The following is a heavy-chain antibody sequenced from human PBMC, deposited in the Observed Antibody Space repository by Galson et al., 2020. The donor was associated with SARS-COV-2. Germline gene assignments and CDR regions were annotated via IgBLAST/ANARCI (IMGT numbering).Heavy chain of an antibody. V-gene: IGHV3-33*01. J-gene: IGHJ4*02. CDR1: GFTFSSYG. CDR3: ARDLTHYDSSGYYAALTK. Sequence: GGSLRLSCAASGFTFSSYGMHWVRQAPGKGLEWVAVIWYDGSNKYYADSVKGRFTISRDNSKNTLYLQMNSLRAEDTAVYYCARDLTHYDSSGYYAALTKWGQGTLVTVSS. CDR2: IWYDGSNK. D-gene: IGHD3-22*01.